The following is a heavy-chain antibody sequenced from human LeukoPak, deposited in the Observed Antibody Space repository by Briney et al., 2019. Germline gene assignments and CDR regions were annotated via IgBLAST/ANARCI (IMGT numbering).Heavy chain of an antibody. Sequence: PGGSLRLSCAASGFTFSDYYMNWIRQAPGKGLEWLSYISSSGSTIYYADSVRGRFTISRDNSKNTLYLQMNSLRAEDTAVYYCARAIAVVTPSDYWGQGTLVTVSS. CDR3: ARAIAVVTPSDY. CDR2: ISSSGSTI. V-gene: IGHV3-11*04. CDR1: GFTFSDYY. D-gene: IGHD4-23*01. J-gene: IGHJ4*02.